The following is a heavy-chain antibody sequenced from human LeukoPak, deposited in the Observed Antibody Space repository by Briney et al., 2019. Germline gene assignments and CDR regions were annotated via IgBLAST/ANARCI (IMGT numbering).Heavy chain of an antibody. CDR1: GYTFTGYY. V-gene: IGHV1-2*06. J-gene: IGHJ3*02. D-gene: IGHD3-10*01. CDR2: INPNSGGT. Sequence: GASVKVSCKASGYTFTGYYMHWVRQAPGQGLEWMGRINPNSGGTNYAQKFQGRVTMTRDTSISTAYMELSRLRSDDTAVYYCAVYYYGSGTDAFDIWGQGTMVTVSS. CDR3: AVYYYGSGTDAFDI.